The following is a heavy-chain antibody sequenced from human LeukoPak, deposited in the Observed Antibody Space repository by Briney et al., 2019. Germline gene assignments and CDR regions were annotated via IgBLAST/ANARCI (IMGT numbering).Heavy chain of an antibody. CDR2: ISYDGSNK. J-gene: IGHJ4*02. CDR3: ARNPSTSSYLDY. CDR1: GFTFSSYA. D-gene: IGHD2-2*01. V-gene: IGHV3-30*04. Sequence: PGRSLRLSCAASGFTFSSYAMHWVRQAPGKGLEWVAVISYDGSNKYYADSVKGRFTISRDNSKNTLYLQMNSLRAEDTAVYYCARNPSTSSYLDYWGQGTLVTVSS.